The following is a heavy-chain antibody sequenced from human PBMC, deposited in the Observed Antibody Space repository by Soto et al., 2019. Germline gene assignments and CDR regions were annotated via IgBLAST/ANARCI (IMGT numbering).Heavy chain of an antibody. CDR1: TGSFKNYY. Sequence: QAHLQQWGAGLLKPSETLSLTCAVYTGSFKNYYWTWIRQPPGKGLEWIGEVDHSGSTNYNPSLKSRVAMSVNTSENQFSLRLTSVTAADTAVYSCAMGTREGWFFDLWGRGTLVIVSS. V-gene: IGHV4-34*01. CDR3: AMGTREGWFFDL. CDR2: VDHSGST. J-gene: IGHJ2*01.